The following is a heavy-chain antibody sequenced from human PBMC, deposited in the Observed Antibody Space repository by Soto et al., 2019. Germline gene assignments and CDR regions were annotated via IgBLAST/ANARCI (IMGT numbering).Heavy chain of an antibody. CDR3: ARVRRIAVADQAWYFDL. D-gene: IGHD6-19*01. CDR2: IYTSGST. Sequence: QVQLQESGPGLVKPSETLSLTCTVSGGSISSYYWSWIRQPAGKGLEWIGRIYTSGSTNYNPSLKSRVTMSVDTSKNQFSLKLSSVTAADTAVYYCARVRRIAVADQAWYFDLWGRGTLVTVSS. J-gene: IGHJ2*01. CDR1: GGSISSYY. V-gene: IGHV4-4*07.